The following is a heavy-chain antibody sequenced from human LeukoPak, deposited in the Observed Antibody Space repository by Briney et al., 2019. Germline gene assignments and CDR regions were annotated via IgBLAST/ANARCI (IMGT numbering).Heavy chain of an antibody. CDR2: ISAYNGNT. CDR3: AGAPGYCSSTSCSKYYYYYYMDV. V-gene: IGHV1-18*01. Sequence: ASVKVSCKASGYTFTSYGISWVRQAPGQGLEWMGWISAYNGNTNYAQKLQGRVTMTTDTSTSTAYMELRSLRSDDTAVYYCAGAPGYCSSTSCSKYYYYYYMDVWGKGTTVTVSS. CDR1: GYTFTSYG. D-gene: IGHD2-2*01. J-gene: IGHJ6*03.